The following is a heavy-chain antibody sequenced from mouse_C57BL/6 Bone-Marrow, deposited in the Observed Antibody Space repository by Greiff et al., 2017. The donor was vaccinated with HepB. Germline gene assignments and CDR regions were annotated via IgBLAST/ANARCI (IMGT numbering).Heavy chain of an antibody. Sequence: VQLQQSGPGLVQPSQSLSITCTVSGFSFTSYGVHWVRQSPGKGLEWLGMIWSGGSTDYNAAFISRLSISKDNSKSQVFFKMNSLQADDTAIYYCARLLRYHYAMDYWGQGTSVTVSS. D-gene: IGHD1-1*01. CDR3: ARLLRYHYAMDY. J-gene: IGHJ4*01. V-gene: IGHV2-2*01. CDR1: GFSFTSYG. CDR2: IWSGGST.